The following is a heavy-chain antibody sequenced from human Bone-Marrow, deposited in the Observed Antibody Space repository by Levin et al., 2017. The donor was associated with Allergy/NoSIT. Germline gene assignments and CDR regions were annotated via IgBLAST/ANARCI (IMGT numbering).Heavy chain of an antibody. V-gene: IGHV3-21*01. J-gene: IGHJ4*02. CDR1: GFTFSSYS. CDR2: ISSSSSYI. CDR3: ARVRTPWGGFDY. D-gene: IGHD3-16*01. Sequence: GGSLRLSCAASGFTFSSYSMNWVRQAPGKGLEWVSSISSSSSYIYYADSVKGRFTISRDNAKNSLYLQMNSLRAEDTAVYYCARVRTPWGGFDYWGQGTLVTVSS.